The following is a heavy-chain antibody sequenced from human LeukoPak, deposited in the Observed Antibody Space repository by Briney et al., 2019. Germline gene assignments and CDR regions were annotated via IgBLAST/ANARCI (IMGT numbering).Heavy chain of an antibody. J-gene: IGHJ4*02. CDR3: AKAHEDYYETSGNFDY. CDR1: GFTLSSYA. CDR2: ITRGGSRT. D-gene: IGHD3-22*01. V-gene: IGHV3-23*01. Sequence: GGSLRLSCAASGFTLSSYAMTWVRQAPGKGLEWVSTITRGGSRTFYADSVKGRFTFSRDNSKNTLYLQMNSLRAEDTAVYFCAKAHEDYYETSGNFDYWGQGTLVTVST.